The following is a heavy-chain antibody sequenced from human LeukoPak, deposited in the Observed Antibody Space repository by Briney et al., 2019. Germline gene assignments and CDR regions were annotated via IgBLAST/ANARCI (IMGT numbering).Heavy chain of an antibody. Sequence: PSETLSLTCAVSGDSISSSNWWIWVRQPPGKGLEWIGRIYTSGSTNYNPSLKSRVTMSVDTSKNQFSLKLSSVTAADTAVYYCARRAMSSGYDGWYFDLWGRGTLVTVSS. CDR2: IYTSGST. D-gene: IGHD3-22*01. V-gene: IGHV4-4*02. CDR1: GDSISSSNW. J-gene: IGHJ2*01. CDR3: ARRAMSSGYDGWYFDL.